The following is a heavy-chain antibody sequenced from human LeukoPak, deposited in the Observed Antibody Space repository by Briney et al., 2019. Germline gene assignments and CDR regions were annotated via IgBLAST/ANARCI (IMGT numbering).Heavy chain of an antibody. V-gene: IGHV1-69*13. CDR2: IIPIFGTA. CDR3: ARARYCSGGSCYYYYYYYMDV. CDR1: GYTFTSYA. D-gene: IGHD2-15*01. J-gene: IGHJ6*03. Sequence: ASVKVSCKASGYTFTSYAMNWVRQAPGQGLEWMGGIIPIFGTANYAQKFQGRVTITADESTSTAYMELSSLRSEDTAVYYCARARYCSGGSCYYYYYYYMDVWGKGTTVTVSS.